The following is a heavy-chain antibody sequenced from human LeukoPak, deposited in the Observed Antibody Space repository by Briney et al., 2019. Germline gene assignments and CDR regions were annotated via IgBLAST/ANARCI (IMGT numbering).Heavy chain of an antibody. D-gene: IGHD6-19*01. V-gene: IGHV4-59*12. J-gene: IGHJ5*02. CDR2: IYYSGST. CDR1: GGSISSYY. Sequence: SETLSLTCTVSGGSISSYYWSWIRQPPGKGLEWIGYIYYSGSTNYNPSLKSRVTISVDTSKNQFSLKLSSVTAADTAVYYCARDLGPVAALGDWFDPWGQGTLVTVSS. CDR3: ARDLGPVAALGDWFDP.